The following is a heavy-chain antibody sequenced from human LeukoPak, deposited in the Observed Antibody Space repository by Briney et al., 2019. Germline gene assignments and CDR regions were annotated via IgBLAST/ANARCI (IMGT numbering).Heavy chain of an antibody. J-gene: IGHJ5*02. CDR2: IYNSGTT. V-gene: IGHV4-59*01. CDR1: GDSMSNYH. D-gene: IGHD5-18*01. Sequence: PSETLSLTCTVSGDSMSNYHWTWIRQSPGKGLEYIGYIYNSGTTNYNPSLKSRVTISVDMSKKQFSRKLNSVTAADTAVYYCARGSDGYRFDPWGQGTLVTVSS. CDR3: ARGSDGYRFDP.